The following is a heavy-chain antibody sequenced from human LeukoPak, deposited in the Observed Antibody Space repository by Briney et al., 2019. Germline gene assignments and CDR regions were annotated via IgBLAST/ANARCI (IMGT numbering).Heavy chain of an antibody. CDR2: INHSGST. CDR1: GGSFSGYY. CDR3: AWVYCSSTSCYNWFDP. J-gene: IGHJ5*02. V-gene: IGHV4-34*01. D-gene: IGHD2-2*01. Sequence: PSETLPLTCPVYGGSFSGYYWNWIRQPPSKELEWIGEINHSGSTNYNPSLKSRVTISVDTSKNQFSLQLSCVTAADTAVYYCAWVYCSSTSCYNWFDPWGQGTLVTVSS.